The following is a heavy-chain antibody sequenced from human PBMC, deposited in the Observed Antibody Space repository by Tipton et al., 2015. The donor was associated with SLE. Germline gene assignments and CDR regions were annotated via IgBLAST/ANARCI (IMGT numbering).Heavy chain of an antibody. CDR2: IYYSGNT. CDR3: ASMIVVIPVEARRDGMDV. J-gene: IGHJ6*02. Sequence: TLSLTCAVYGGSFSGYYWSWIRQPPGKGLEWIGYIYYSGNTDYTPSLKSRVTISVDTSKNQFSLKLSSVTAADTAVYYCASMIVVIPVEARRDGMDVWGQGTTVTVSS. V-gene: IGHV4-59*01. D-gene: IGHD2-2*01. CDR1: GGSFSGYY.